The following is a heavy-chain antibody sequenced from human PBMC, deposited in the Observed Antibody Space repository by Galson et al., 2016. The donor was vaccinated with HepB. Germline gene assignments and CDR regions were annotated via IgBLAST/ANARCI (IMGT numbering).Heavy chain of an antibody. V-gene: IGHV4-4*07. CDR1: GDSIATYY. D-gene: IGHD2-2*01. J-gene: IGHJ6*03. CDR2: IYPTTSD. Sequence: SETLSLTCTVSGDSIATYYWSWIRQSAGKGLEWIGRIYPTTSDIYNPSLQSRVTMSADTSKNQLSLSLSSVTAADTAVYYCARQSCRGTSCYRVDQYYYMDVWGKGTTVTVSS. CDR3: ARQSCRGTSCYRVDQYYYMDV.